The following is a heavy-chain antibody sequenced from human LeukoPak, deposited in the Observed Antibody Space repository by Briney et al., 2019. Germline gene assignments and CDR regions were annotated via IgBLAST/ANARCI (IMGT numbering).Heavy chain of an antibody. D-gene: IGHD6-19*01. Sequence: GESLKISCQGSGYSFTSYWIEWVRQTPGKGLEWMGVIYPGDSDTRYSPSFQGQVTISVDKSISTAYLQWSSLKASDTAIYYCARGQWLVSKGLGAFDIWGQGPMVIVSS. CDR1: GYSFTSYW. CDR3: ARGQWLVSKGLGAFDI. J-gene: IGHJ3*02. CDR2: IYPGDSDT. V-gene: IGHV5-51*01.